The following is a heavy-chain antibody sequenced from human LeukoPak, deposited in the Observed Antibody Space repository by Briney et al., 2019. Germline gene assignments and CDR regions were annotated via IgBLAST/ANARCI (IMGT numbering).Heavy chain of an antibody. J-gene: IGHJ4*02. Sequence: GGSLRLPCAASGFTFSSYAMSWVRQAPGKGLELVSAISGSGGSTYYADSVKGRFTISRDNSKNTLYLQMNSLRAEDTAVYYCAKFNLLREAVAGYYFDYWGQGTLVTVSS. CDR1: GFTFSSYA. V-gene: IGHV3-23*01. D-gene: IGHD6-19*01. CDR3: AKFNLLREAVAGYYFDY. CDR2: ISGSGGST.